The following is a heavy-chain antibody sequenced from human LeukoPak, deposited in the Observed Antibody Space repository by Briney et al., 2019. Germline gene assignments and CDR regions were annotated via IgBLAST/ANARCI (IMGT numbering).Heavy chain of an antibody. J-gene: IGHJ4*02. CDR2: ISGSGGST. D-gene: IGHD6-19*01. Sequence: GGSLRLSCAASGFTFSSHAISWARQAPGKGLEWVSGISGSGGSTYYADSVKGRFTISRDNSKNTLYLQMNSLTVEDTAVYYCAKSRRSGWSSFDYWGQGTLVTVSS. CDR3: AKSRRSGWSSFDY. CDR1: GFTFSSHA. V-gene: IGHV3-23*01.